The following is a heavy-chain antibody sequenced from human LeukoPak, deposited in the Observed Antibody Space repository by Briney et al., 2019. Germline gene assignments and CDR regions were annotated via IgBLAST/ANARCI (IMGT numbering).Heavy chain of an antibody. CDR2: INHSGST. CDR3: ARERVGGNRRDDSSI. V-gene: IGHV4-34*01. J-gene: IGHJ3*02. D-gene: IGHD3-16*01. CDR1: GGSLSDYF. Sequence: SEALSLTCAVHGGSLSDYFWTWIRQPPGKGLEWIGEINHSGSTNYSPSLSSRVTISIDTSKNQFSLKLNSVTAADTAVYYCARERVGGNRRDDSSIWAQGTMVTVSS.